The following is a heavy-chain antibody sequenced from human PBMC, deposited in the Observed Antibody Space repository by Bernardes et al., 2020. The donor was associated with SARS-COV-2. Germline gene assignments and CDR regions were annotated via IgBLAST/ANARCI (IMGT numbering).Heavy chain of an antibody. D-gene: IGHD5-18*01. CDR3: TRQTDMVAFHYYYYMDV. CDR1: GYSFTTYW. Sequence: GESLKLSCKASGYSFTTYWIGWVREMPGKGLEWMGIIYPADSDTRYSPSLQGQVTISADKSISTAYLQWRSLKASDTAIYYCTRQTDMVAFHYYYYMDVWSKGTTFTGSS. V-gene: IGHV5-51*01. CDR2: IYPADSDT. J-gene: IGHJ6*03.